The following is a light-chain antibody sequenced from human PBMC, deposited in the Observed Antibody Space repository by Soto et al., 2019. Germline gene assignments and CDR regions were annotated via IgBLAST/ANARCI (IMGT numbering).Light chain of an antibody. CDR3: GNWDHTMSVFV. CDR2: ESN. Sequence: QSVLTQPPSVSAAPGQKVTISCSGSSSNIGNNYVSWYQQLPGTAPKLLIYESNRRPSGIPDRFSGSKSGTSATLGITGLQTGDDADYYCGNWDHTMSVFVFGTGTKVTV. CDR1: SSNIGNNY. J-gene: IGLJ1*01. V-gene: IGLV1-51*02.